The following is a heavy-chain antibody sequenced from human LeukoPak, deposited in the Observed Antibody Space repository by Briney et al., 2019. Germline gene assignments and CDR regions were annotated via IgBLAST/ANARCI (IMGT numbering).Heavy chain of an antibody. CDR2: IYSSGST. V-gene: IGHV4-4*07. Sequence: SETLSLTCTVSGGSISGFYWSWIRQPAGKGLEWIGRIYSSGSTNYNPSLESRVTMSLGTSNNHFSLKLVSVTAADTAVYYCARQSETYDFDASDIWGQGTMVTVSS. CDR1: GGSISGFY. J-gene: IGHJ3*02. CDR3: ARQSETYDFDASDI. D-gene: IGHD3/OR15-3a*01.